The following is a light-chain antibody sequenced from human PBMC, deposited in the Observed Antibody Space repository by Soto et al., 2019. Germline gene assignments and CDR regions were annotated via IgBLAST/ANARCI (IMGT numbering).Light chain of an antibody. CDR3: QQYHGHSTWT. J-gene: IGKJ1*01. CDR2: DAY. V-gene: IGKV1-5*01. Sequence: DIQMTQSPSTLSASVGDRVTITCRASQPISKWLAWYQQKPGKAPKVLIWDAYTLQRGVPSRFSGSGSGTEFTLTISCLQPDDFATYYCQQYHGHSTWTFGPGTKVDIK. CDR1: QPISKW.